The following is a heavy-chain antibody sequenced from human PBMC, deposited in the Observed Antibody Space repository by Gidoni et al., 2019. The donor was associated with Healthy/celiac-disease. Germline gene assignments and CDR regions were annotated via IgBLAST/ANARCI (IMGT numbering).Heavy chain of an antibody. D-gene: IGHD3-22*01. V-gene: IGHV3-30*04. J-gene: IGHJ3*02. CDR2: ISDDGSNK. CDR1: GFTFSSYA. CDR3: AREGVAMIVANDERAFDI. Sequence: QVQLVESGGGVVQPGRSLRLSCAASGFTFSSYAMHWVRQAPGKGLEWVAVISDDGSNKYYADSVKGRFTISRDNSKNTLYLQMNSLRAEDTAVYYCAREGVAMIVANDERAFDIWGQGTMVTVSS.